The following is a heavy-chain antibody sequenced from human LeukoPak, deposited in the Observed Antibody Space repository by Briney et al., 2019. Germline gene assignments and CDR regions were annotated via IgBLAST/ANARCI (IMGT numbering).Heavy chain of an antibody. CDR1: GFTFSDYY. CDR2: ISSSGSTI. CDR3: ARWDGGATIPDYYYYYMDV. Sequence: GGSLRLSCAASGFTFSDYYMSWIRQAPGKGLEWVSYISSSGSTIYYADSVKGRFTISRDNAKNSLYLQMNSLRAEDTAVYYCARWDGGATIPDYYYYYMDVWGKGTTVTISS. D-gene: IGHD5-12*01. J-gene: IGHJ6*03. V-gene: IGHV3-11*04.